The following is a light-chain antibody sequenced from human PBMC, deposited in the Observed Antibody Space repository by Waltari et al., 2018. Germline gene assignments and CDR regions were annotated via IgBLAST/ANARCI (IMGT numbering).Light chain of an antibody. J-gene: IGKJ2*01. CDR3: HQYNTWPPAT. V-gene: IGKV3-15*01. CDR2: DAS. Sequence: VLTQSPATLYVSPGDTATLSCRASRSVGVNLAWYQQKPGQAPRLLIYDASKCATGIPARFSAAGSGTEFTLTIISLQSEDSAIYYCHQYNTWPPATFGQGTKLDI. CDR1: RSVGVN.